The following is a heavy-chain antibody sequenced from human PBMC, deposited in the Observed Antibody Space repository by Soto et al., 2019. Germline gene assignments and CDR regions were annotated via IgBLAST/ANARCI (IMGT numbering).Heavy chain of an antibody. Sequence: PRWSLRLSCGASVFTFDEYTMHWFRQAPGKGLEWVSLISWDGGSTYYADSVKGRFTISRDNSKNSLYLQMNSLRTEDTALYYCAKDLRSDYYYYGMDVWGQGTTVTVSS. V-gene: IGHV3-43*01. CDR1: VFTFDEYT. CDR3: AKDLRSDYYYYGMDV. CDR2: ISWDGGST. J-gene: IGHJ6*02.